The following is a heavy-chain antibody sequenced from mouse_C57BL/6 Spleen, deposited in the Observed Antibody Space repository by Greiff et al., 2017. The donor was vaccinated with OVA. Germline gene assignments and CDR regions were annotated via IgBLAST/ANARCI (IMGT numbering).Heavy chain of an antibody. V-gene: IGHV1-62-2*01. CDR3: ARHEDSSGYVGYFDY. D-gene: IGHD3-2*02. J-gene: IGHJ2*01. CDR1: GYTFTEYT. CDR2: FYPGSGSI. Sequence: QVHVKQSGAELVKPGASVKLSCKASGYTFTEYTIHWVKQRSGQGLEWIGWFYPGSGSIKYNEKFKDKATLTADKSSSTVYMELSRLTSEDSAVYFCARHEDSSGYVGYFDYWGQGTTLTVSS.